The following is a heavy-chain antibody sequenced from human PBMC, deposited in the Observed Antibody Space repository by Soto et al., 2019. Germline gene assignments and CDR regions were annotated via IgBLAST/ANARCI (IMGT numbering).Heavy chain of an antibody. V-gene: IGHV3-30*18. CDR3: AKVDYAYDDYYYYGVDV. CDR1: GFTFSTYS. CDR2: ISYDGSNK. Sequence: GGSLRLSCAASGFTFSTYSMNWVRQAPGKGLEWVAVISYDGSNKYYADSVKGRFTISRDNSKNTLYLQMNSLRAEDTAVYYCAKVDYAYDDYYYYGVDVWGQGTTVTVSS. J-gene: IGHJ6*02. D-gene: IGHD4-17*01.